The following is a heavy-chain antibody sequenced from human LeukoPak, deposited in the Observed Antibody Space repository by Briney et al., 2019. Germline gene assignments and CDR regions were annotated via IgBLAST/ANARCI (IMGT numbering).Heavy chain of an antibody. CDR2: INQDGSEK. V-gene: IGHV3-7*01. J-gene: IGHJ4*02. CDR1: GFIFSSYW. Sequence: GGSLRLSCAASGFIFSSYWMSWVRQAPGKGLEWVANINQDGSEKYYVDSVKGRFTISRDNAKNSLYLQMTSLRAEDTAVYYCARDYTGGWNDYWGQGTLVTVSS. CDR3: ARDYTGGWNDY. D-gene: IGHD7-27*01.